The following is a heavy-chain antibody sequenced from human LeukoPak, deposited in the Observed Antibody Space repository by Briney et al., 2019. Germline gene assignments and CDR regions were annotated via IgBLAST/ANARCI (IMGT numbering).Heavy chain of an antibody. CDR3: ARGPDPVVRGPRRAFDL. CDR2: VSNDGSNQ. D-gene: IGHD3-10*01. V-gene: IGHV3-30-3*01. J-gene: IGHJ3*01. CDR1: GFTFTYYA. Sequence: QPGGSLRLSCAASGFTFTYYAMHWVRQAPGKGLEWVSVVSNDGSNQDYTDSVKGRFIISRDDSKSTVCLQMNSLRVDDAAMYYCARGPDPVVRGPRRAFDLWGQGTMVTVSS.